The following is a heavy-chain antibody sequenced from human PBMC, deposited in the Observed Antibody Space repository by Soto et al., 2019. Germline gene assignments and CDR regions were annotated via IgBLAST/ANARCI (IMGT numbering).Heavy chain of an antibody. D-gene: IGHD2-15*01. CDR3: TRVSPDCSDGSCYPLN. CDR2: IRSNIYDGTT. CDR1: GFTFRDYA. J-gene: IGHJ4*02. Sequence: EVQLVESGGGLVKPGRSLRLSCIASGFTFRDYAISWFRLAPGKGLQWVSFIRSNIYDGTTEYAASVKDRFSISRDDSKTIAYLQMDSLKTEDTGVYYCTRVSPDCSDGSCYPLNWVQGTLVTVSS. V-gene: IGHV3-49*05.